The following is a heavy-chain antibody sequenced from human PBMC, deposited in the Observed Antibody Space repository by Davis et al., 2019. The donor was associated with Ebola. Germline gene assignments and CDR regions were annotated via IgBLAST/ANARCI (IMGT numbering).Heavy chain of an antibody. J-gene: IGHJ4*02. CDR3: TTTTTVFDY. D-gene: IGHD4-11*01. CDR2: IRSKANSYAT. CDR1: GFTFSGSA. Sequence: GGSLRLSCATSGFTFSGSAMHWVRQASGKGLEWVGRIRSKANSYATAYAASVKGRFTISRDDSKNTAYLQMNSLKTEDTAVYYCTTTTTVFDYWGQGTLVTVSS. V-gene: IGHV3-73*01.